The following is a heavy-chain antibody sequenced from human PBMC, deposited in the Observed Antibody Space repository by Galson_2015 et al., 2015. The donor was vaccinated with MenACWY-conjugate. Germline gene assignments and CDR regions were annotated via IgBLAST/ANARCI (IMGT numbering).Heavy chain of an antibody. J-gene: IGHJ4*02. CDR1: GFTFSSYG. CDR3: TKGWGWSGYYDY. D-gene: IGHD3-3*01. CDR2: IRYDGNNK. Sequence: SLRLSCAASGFTFSSYGMHWVRQAPGKGLEWVAFIRYDGNNKYSADSVKGRFTISRDNSKNTLYLQMNSLRAEDTAVYYCTKGWGWSGYYDYWGQGTQVTVSS. V-gene: IGHV3-30*02.